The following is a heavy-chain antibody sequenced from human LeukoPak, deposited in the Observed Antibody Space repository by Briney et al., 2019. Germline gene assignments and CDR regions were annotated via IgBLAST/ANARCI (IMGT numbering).Heavy chain of an antibody. Sequence: PGGSLRLSCAASGFTFSSYGMHWVRQAPGKGLEWVAVISYDGSNEYYADSVKGRFTISRDNSKNTLYMEVNSLRAEDTAVYSCARGPSKGYSSSWYLGHWGQGTLVTVSS. J-gene: IGHJ4*02. CDR2: ISYDGSNE. V-gene: IGHV3-30*03. CDR1: GFTFSSYG. D-gene: IGHD6-13*01. CDR3: ARGPSKGYSSSWYLGH.